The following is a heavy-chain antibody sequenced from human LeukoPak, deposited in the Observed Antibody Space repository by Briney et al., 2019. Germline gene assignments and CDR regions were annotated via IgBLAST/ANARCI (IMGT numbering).Heavy chain of an antibody. CDR1: GFTFSDYY. CDR2: ISSSGSNI. D-gene: IGHD6-13*01. Sequence: PGGSLRLSCAASGFTFSDYYMSWIRQAPGKGLEWVSYISSSGSNIYYADSVKGRFTISRDNSKNTLYLQMNSLRAEDTAVYYCAKGEGIAAAGTDTYYYYYMDVWGKGTTVTVSS. J-gene: IGHJ6*03. V-gene: IGHV3-11*01. CDR3: AKGEGIAAAGTDTYYYYYMDV.